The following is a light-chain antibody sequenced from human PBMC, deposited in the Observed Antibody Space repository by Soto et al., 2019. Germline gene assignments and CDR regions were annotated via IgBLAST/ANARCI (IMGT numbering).Light chain of an antibody. J-gene: IGKJ2*01. Sequence: EIVLTQSPGTLSLSPGERATLSCRASQSVSSSYLAWYQQKPGQAPRLLIYGASSRATGIPDRFSGSGSGTDFTLTISRLEPEDFAVYYCQQYGSSPLLVYTFGQGTKLEIK. CDR1: QSVSSSY. V-gene: IGKV3-20*01. CDR2: GAS. CDR3: QQYGSSPLLVYT.